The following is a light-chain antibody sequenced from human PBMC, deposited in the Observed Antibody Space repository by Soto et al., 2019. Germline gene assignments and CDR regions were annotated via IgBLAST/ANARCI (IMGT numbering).Light chain of an antibody. V-gene: IGLV2-14*03. J-gene: IGLJ1*01. CDR3: YSSRSSSSTFYV. CDR2: GVS. CDR1: SSDIGGSNY. Sequence: QSALTQPASVSGSPGQSITISCAGTSSDIGGSNYVSWYQQHPGKAPKLMIYGVSNRPSGVSNRFSGSKSGNTASLTISGLQAEDEADYFCYSSRSSSSTFYVFGTGTKDRP.